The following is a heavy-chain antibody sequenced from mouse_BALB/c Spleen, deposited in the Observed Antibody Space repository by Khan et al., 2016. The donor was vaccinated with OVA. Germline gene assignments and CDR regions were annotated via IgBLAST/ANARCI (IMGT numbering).Heavy chain of an antibody. D-gene: IGHD1-1*02. V-gene: IGHV5-9-3*01. CDR3: ARSLVDYYAMDY. CDR1: GFTFSSYA. Sequence: EVELVESGGGVVKPGGSLKLSCSASGFTFSSYAMSWVRQTPEKRLEWVATISSGGHYTFYPDSVKGRFTISRDSATNTLYLQMIILRSDDTAMYYCARSLVDYYAMDYWGQGTSVTVSS. CDR2: ISSGGHYT. J-gene: IGHJ4*01.